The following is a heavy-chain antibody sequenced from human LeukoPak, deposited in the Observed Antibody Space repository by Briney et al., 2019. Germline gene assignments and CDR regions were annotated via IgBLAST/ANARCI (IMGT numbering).Heavy chain of an antibody. Sequence: GRSLRLSCAASGFTFSSYGMHWVRQAPGKGLEWVAVISYDGSNKYYVDSVKGRFTISRDNSKNTLYLQMNSLRAEDTAVYYCARDHYRCFDYWGQGTLVTVSS. V-gene: IGHV3-30*03. D-gene: IGHD3-10*01. J-gene: IGHJ4*02. CDR2: ISYDGSNK. CDR3: ARDHYRCFDY. CDR1: GFTFSSYG.